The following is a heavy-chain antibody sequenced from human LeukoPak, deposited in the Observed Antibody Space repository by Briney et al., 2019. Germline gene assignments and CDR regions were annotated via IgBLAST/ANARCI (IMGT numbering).Heavy chain of an antibody. Sequence: SETLSLTCTVSGGSISSYYWSWIRQPPGKGLEWIGYIYYSGSTNYNPSLKSRVTISVDTSKNQFSLKLSSVTAADTAVYYCARTYYGDYLNDAFDIWGQGTMVTVSS. CDR2: IYYSGST. D-gene: IGHD4-17*01. V-gene: IGHV4-59*01. J-gene: IGHJ3*02. CDR3: ARTYYGDYLNDAFDI. CDR1: GGSISSYY.